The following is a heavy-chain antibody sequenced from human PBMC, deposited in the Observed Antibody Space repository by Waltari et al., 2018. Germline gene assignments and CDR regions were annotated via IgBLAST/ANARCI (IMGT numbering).Heavy chain of an antibody. CDR2: IKQDGSET. CDR1: GFSFSSYW. J-gene: IGHJ6*02. V-gene: IGHV3-7*01. Sequence: EVQLVESGGGLVQPGGSLRLSCAASGFSFSSYWMTWVRQTPGKGMEWLGNIKQDGSETNYVDAVKGRFTISRDNANNSLHLQMHSLRAEDTAVYSCARESSSFSNYISYGMDVWGQGTTVTVAS. CDR3: ARESSSFSNYISYGMDV. D-gene: IGHD4-4*01.